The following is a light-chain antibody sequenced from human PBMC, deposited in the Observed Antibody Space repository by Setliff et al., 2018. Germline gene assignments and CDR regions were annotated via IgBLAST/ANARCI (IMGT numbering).Light chain of an antibody. J-gene: IGLJ1*01. Sequence: QSALTQPASVSGSPGQSITISCSGTGRDVGSYDLVSWYQQHPGKAPKLIIYAVSDRPSGVSHRFSGSKSGNTAYLTISRLQPEDEADYYCFSYTTGSTRRGVFGTGTKVTVL. CDR2: AVS. V-gene: IGLV2-14*03. CDR1: GRDVGSYDL. CDR3: FSYTTGSTRRGV.